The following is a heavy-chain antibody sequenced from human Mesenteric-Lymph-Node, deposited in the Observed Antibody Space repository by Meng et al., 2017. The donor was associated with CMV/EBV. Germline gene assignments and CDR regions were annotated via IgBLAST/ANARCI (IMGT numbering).Heavy chain of an antibody. CDR1: GYTFTSYA. V-gene: IGHV1-3*02. Sequence: ASVKVSCKASGYTFTSYAMHWVRQAPGQRLEWMGWSNAGNGNTKYSQEFQGRVTITRDTSASTAYMELSSLRSDDTAVYYCARDLNYNYYGMDVWGQGTTVTVSS. CDR3: ARDLNYNYYGMDV. CDR2: SNAGNGNT. J-gene: IGHJ6*02.